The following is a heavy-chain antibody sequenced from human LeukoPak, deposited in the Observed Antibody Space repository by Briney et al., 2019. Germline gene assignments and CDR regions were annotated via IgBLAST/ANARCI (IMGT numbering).Heavy chain of an antibody. CDR1: GGSFSGYY. CDR2: INHSGST. J-gene: IGHJ4*02. Sequence: PSETLSLTCAVYGGSFSGYYWSWIRQPPGKGLEWIGEINHSGSTNYKPSLKSRVTISVDTSKNQFSLKLSSVTAADTAVYYCAREGSGADYWGQGTLVTVSS. D-gene: IGHD6-25*01. CDR3: AREGSGADY. V-gene: IGHV4-34*01.